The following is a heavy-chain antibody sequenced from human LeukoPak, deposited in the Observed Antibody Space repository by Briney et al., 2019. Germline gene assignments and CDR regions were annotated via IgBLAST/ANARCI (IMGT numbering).Heavy chain of an antibody. Sequence: SETLSLTCAVYGGSFSGYYWSWIRQPPGKGLEWIGEINHSGSTNYNLSLKSRVTISVDTSKNQFSLKLSSVTAADTAVYYCARGLSAGGIAAAGTGVWFDPWGQGTLVTVSS. CDR2: INHSGST. CDR1: GGSFSGYY. V-gene: IGHV4-34*01. CDR3: ARGLSAGGIAAAGTGVWFDP. J-gene: IGHJ5*02. D-gene: IGHD6-13*01.